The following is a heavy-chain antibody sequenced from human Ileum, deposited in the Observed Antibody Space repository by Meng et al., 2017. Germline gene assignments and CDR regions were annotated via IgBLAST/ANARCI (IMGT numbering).Heavy chain of an antibody. J-gene: IGHJ4*02. D-gene: IGHD1-26*01. V-gene: IGHV6-1*01. Sequence: VHRRQSAPGLGKPWQSRSLTCAISGDRVSSNSAACNWIRQSPSRGLEWLGRTYYRSKWYNDYAVSVKSRITINPDTSKNQFSLQLNSVTPEDTAVYYCAKDGTSGSYLGLYYWGQGTLVTVSS. CDR3: AKDGTSGSYLGLYY. CDR1: GDRVSSNSAA. CDR2: TYYRSKWYN.